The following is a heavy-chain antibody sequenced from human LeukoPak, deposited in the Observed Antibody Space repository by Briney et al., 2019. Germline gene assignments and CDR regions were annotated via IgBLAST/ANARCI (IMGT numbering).Heavy chain of an antibody. J-gene: IGHJ4*02. Sequence: QPGRSLRLSCAPSGFTLSNYGMHWVRQAPDKGLEWVAVISYDGSNKYYADSVKGRFTISRDNSKNPPFLQMNSLRAEDTAVYYCVKDLRSGSYSVLGTPDYWGQGTLVTVSS. V-gene: IGHV3-30*18. D-gene: IGHD1-26*01. CDR2: ISYDGSNK. CDR1: GFTLSNYG. CDR3: VKDLRSGSYSVLGTPDY.